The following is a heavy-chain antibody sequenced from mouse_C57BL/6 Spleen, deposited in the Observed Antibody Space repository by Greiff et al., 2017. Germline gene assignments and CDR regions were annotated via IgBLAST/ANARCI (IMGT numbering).Heavy chain of an antibody. Sequence: QVQLQQPGAELVMPGASVKLSCKASGYTFTSYWMHWVKQRPGQGLEWIGEIDPSDSYTNYNQKFKGKSTLTVDKSSSTAYMQLSSLTSEDSAVYYCARRGYSNYELVFWGQGTLVTVSA. D-gene: IGHD2-5*01. CDR2: IDPSDSYT. CDR1: GYTFTSYW. V-gene: IGHV1-69*01. J-gene: IGHJ3*01. CDR3: ARRGYSNYELVF.